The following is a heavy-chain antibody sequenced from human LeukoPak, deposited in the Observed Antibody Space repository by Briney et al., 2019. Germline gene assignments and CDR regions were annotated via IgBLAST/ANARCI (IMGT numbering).Heavy chain of an antibody. CDR2: ISWNSGSI. J-gene: IGHJ4*02. Sequence: GGSLRLSCAASGFTSDDYAMHWVRQAPGKGLEWVSGISWNSGSIGYADSVKGRFTISRDNAKNSLYLQMNSLRAEDTALYYCAKAGYCSSTSCSDYWGQGTLVTVSS. V-gene: IGHV3-9*02. CDR1: GFTSDDYA. CDR3: AKAGYCSSTSCSDY. D-gene: IGHD2-2*01.